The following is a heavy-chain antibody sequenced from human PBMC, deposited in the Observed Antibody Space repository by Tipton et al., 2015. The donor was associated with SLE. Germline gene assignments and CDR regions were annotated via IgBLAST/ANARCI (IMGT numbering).Heavy chain of an antibody. J-gene: IGHJ6*02. CDR3: ARGTDYGDSDYFCGMDV. CDR1: GGSISSYY. V-gene: IGHV4-59*01. Sequence: TLSLTCTVSGGSISSYYWSWIRQPPGKGLEWIGYIYYSGGSNYNPSLKSRVTISIDTSKSQFSLKLNSVTAADTAVYYCARGTDYGDSDYFCGMDVWGLGTTVTLSS. D-gene: IGHD4-17*01. CDR2: IYYSGGS.